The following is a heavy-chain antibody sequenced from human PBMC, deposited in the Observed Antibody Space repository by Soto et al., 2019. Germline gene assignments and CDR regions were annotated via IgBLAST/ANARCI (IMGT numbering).Heavy chain of an antibody. CDR2: FYYSGST. D-gene: IGHD6-6*01. Sequence: QVQLQESGPGLVKPSQTLSLTCTVSGGSISSGDYYWSWIRQPPGKGREWIGYFYYSGSTYYNPSLNSRVTISVDTSKNHFSLKLSSVTAADTAVYYCATSTGYSSSSPYDYYGMDVGGQGTTVTVSS. CDR1: GGSISSGDYY. J-gene: IGHJ6*02. V-gene: IGHV4-30-4*01. CDR3: ATSTGYSSSSPYDYYGMDV.